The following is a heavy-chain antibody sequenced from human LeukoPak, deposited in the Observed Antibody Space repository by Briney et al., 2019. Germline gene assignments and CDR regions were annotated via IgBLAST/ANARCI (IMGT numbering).Heavy chain of an antibody. D-gene: IGHD6-13*01. V-gene: IGHV1-2*02. CDR1: GYTFTDYY. J-gene: IGHJ6*03. Sequence: ASVKVSCKPSGYTFTDYYMHWFRQAPGQGLEWMGWINPNSGGTNYAQKFQGRVSMTRDTSISTAYMELSRLRSDDTAVYYCARQLPDSFHYYYMDVWGKGTTVIVSS. CDR2: INPNSGGT. CDR3: ARQLPDSFHYYYMDV.